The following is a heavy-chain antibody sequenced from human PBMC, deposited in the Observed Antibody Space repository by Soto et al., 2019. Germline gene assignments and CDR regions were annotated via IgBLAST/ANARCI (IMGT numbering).Heavy chain of an antibody. D-gene: IGHD6-13*01. CDR3: ARSAGIAAAGTPDWFDP. J-gene: IGHJ5*02. CDR1: GGSFSGYY. Sequence: PSETLSLTCAVYGGSFSGYYWSWIRQPPGKGLEWIGEINHSGSTNYNPSLKSRVTISVDTSKNQFSLKLSSVTAADTAVYYCARSAGIAAAGTPDWFDPWGQGTLVTVSS. CDR2: INHSGST. V-gene: IGHV4-34*01.